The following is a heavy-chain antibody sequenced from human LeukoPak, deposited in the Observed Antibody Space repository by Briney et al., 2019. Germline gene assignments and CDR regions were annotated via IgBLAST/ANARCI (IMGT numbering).Heavy chain of an antibody. CDR3: AILGGGPLTYYYYGMDV. J-gene: IGHJ6*02. D-gene: IGHD3-16*01. Sequence: GGSLRLSCAASGFTFSSYGMHWVRQAPGKGLEWVAVIWYDGSNKHYADSVKGRFTISRDNSKNTLYLQMNSLRAEDTAVYYCAILGGGPLTYYYYGMDVWGQGTTVTVSS. CDR1: GFTFSSYG. CDR2: IWYDGSNK. V-gene: IGHV3-33*01.